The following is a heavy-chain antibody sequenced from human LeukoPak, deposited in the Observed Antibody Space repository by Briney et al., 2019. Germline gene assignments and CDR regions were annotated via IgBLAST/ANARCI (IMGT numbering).Heavy chain of an antibody. Sequence: AGRSMRLSCAASGFTLSSYGMHWVRQAPGKGLEWVAVISDDGSNKYYADSVKGRFTISRDNSKNTLYLQMNSLRAEDTAVYYCAREEYSGSYYFDYWGQGTLVTVSS. D-gene: IGHD1-26*01. J-gene: IGHJ4*02. V-gene: IGHV3-30*03. CDR1: GFTLSSYG. CDR3: AREEYSGSYYFDY. CDR2: ISDDGSNK.